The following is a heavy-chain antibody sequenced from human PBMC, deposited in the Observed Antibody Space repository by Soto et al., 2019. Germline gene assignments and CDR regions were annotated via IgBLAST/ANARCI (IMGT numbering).Heavy chain of an antibody. CDR2: IIPIFGTA. V-gene: IGHV1-69*13. Sequence: VASVKVSCKASGGTFSSYAISWVRQAPGQGLEWMGGIIPIFGTANYAQKFQGRVTITADESTSTAYMELSSLRSEDTAVYYCAYCPAEYCSGGSCYYRLDYWGQGPLGTVSS. CDR1: GGTFSSYA. CDR3: AYCPAEYCSGGSCYYRLDY. J-gene: IGHJ4*02. D-gene: IGHD2-15*01.